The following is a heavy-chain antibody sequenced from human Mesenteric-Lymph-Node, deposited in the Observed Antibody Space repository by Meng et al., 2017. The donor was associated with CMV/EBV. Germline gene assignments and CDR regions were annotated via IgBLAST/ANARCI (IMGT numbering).Heavy chain of an antibody. CDR3: ARGGSGSYY. D-gene: IGHD1-26*01. V-gene: IGHV1-8*02. CDR1: GGTFSSYA. CDR2: MNPNSGNT. J-gene: IGHJ4*02. Sequence: ASVKVSCKASGGTFSSYAISWVRQAPGQGLEWMGWMNPNSGNTGYAQKFQGRVTMTRNTSISTAYMELSSLRSEDTAVYYCARGGSGSYYWGQGTLVTVSS.